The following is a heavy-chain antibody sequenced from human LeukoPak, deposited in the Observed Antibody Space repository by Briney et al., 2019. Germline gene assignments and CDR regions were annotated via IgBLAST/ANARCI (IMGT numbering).Heavy chain of an antibody. CDR2: IRSKANNYAT. CDR3: ARDSSSEGPLDY. D-gene: IGHD6-6*01. J-gene: IGHJ4*02. CDR1: GFTFSASA. Sequence: PGGYLRLSCAASGFTFSASAVQWVRQASGKGLEWIGRIRSKANNYATAYAGSLKGRFTVSRDDSKNTAYLQMNSLKTEDSAVYFCARDSSSEGPLDYWGQGTLVAVSS. V-gene: IGHV3-73*01.